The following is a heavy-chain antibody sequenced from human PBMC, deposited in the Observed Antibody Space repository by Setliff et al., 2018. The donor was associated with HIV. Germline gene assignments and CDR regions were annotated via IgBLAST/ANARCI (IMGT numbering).Heavy chain of an antibody. J-gene: IGHJ4*02. D-gene: IGHD1-26*01. V-gene: IGHV7-4-1*02. CDR3: ARVGSYWSTFDY. CDR1: GYTFTTYG. CDR2: INTETGNP. Sequence: GASVKVSCKASGYTFTTYGISWVRQAPGQGPEWMGWINTETGNPMYAQGFRGRFVFSLDTSVSTTYLQINSLKAEDTAMYYCARVGSYWSTFDYWGQGALVTVSS.